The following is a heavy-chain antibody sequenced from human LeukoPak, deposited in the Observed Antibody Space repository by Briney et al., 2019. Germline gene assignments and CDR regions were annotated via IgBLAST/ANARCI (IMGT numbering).Heavy chain of an antibody. J-gene: IGHJ4*02. D-gene: IGHD4-11*01. CDR2: ISDPHSGSET. V-gene: IGHV3-23*01. CDR3: TTRLQNHFYY. CDR1: GFTFSSYT. Sequence: GGSLRLSCAASGFTFSSYTMNWVRQALGQGLEWVSTISDPHSGSETHYADSVKGRFTISRDDSQNTLYLQMDSLRAEDTAIYYCTTRLQNHFYYWGQGTQVTVSS.